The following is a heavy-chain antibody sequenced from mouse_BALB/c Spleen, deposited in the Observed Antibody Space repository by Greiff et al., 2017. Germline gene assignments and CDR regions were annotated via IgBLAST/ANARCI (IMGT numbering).Heavy chain of an antibody. CDR1: GFTFSSFG. CDR2: ISSGSSTI. Sequence: EVMLVESGGGLVQPGGSRKLSCAASGFTFSSFGMHWVRQAPEKGLEWVAYISSGSSTIYYADTVKGRFTISRDNPKNTLFLQMTSLRSEDTAMYYCARSAIYDGYLWGQGTLVTVSA. D-gene: IGHD2-3*01. CDR3: ARSAIYDGYL. V-gene: IGHV5-17*02. J-gene: IGHJ3*01.